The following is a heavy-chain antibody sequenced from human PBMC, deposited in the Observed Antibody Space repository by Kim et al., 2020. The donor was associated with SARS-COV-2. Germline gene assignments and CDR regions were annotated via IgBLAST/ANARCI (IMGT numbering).Heavy chain of an antibody. CDR2: IYYSGST. J-gene: IGHJ4*02. Sequence: SETLSLTCTVSGGSISSGDYYWSWISQPPGKGLEWIGYIYYSGSTYYNPSLKSRVTISVDTSKNQFSLKLSSVTAADTAVYYCARVTGTDHFDYWGQGTLVTVSS. CDR3: ARVTGTDHFDY. V-gene: IGHV4-30-4*01. D-gene: IGHD1-1*01. CDR1: GGSISSGDYY.